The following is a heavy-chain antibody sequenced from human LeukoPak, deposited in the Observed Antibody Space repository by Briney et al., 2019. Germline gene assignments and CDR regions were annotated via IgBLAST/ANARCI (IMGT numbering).Heavy chain of an antibody. J-gene: IGHJ4*02. Sequence: GGSLRLSCAASGFSFSTYAMSWVRQAPGKGLEWVAVISYDGSNKYYADSVKGRFTISRDNSKNTPYLQMNSLRAEDTAVYYCAKDGPPLTTVTTRDFDYWGQGTLVTVSS. CDR3: AKDGPPLTTVTTRDFDY. D-gene: IGHD4-17*01. CDR1: GFSFSTYA. CDR2: ISYDGSNK. V-gene: IGHV3-30*18.